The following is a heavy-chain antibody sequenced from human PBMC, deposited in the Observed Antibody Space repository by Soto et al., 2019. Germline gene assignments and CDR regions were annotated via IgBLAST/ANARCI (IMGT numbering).Heavy chain of an antibody. CDR2: MYYSGST. V-gene: IGHV4-31*03. CDR3: ASYNPRVARTGFDP. Sequence: SETVSLTCTVSGDSITSGTFYWNWIRQYPGKGLEWIGYMYYSGSTYYNPSLKSRVSISRDTSKNQFSLSLSSVTDADTAVYYCASYNPRVARTGFDPCGPG. CDR1: GDSITSGTFY. D-gene: IGHD3-10*01. J-gene: IGHJ5*02.